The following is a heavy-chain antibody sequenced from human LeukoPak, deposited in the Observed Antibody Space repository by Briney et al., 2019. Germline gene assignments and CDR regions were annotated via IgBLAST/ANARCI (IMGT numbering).Heavy chain of an antibody. Sequence: GGSLRLSCAASGFTVSSNYMSWVRQAPGKGLEWVSVIYSGGSTYYADSVKGRFTISRDNSKNTLYLQMNSLRAEDTAVYYCARARVGATYFDYWGQGNLVTVSS. D-gene: IGHD1-26*01. CDR2: IYSGGST. CDR1: GFTVSSNY. CDR3: ARARVGATYFDY. V-gene: IGHV3-53*01. J-gene: IGHJ4*02.